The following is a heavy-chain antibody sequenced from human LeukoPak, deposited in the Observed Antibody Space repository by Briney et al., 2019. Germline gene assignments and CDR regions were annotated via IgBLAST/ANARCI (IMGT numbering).Heavy chain of an antibody. CDR3: ATFGFDWNLGY. CDR2: INSDGRDR. V-gene: IGHV3-74*01. D-gene: IGHD3-9*01. CDR1: GFTFSNYY. J-gene: IGHJ4*02. Sequence: GGSLRLSCAASGFTFSNYYVHWVRQPPGKGLVWVSRINSDGRDRGYVDSVKGRFTISRDNAKNTVYLQMNSLRAEDTAVYYCATFGFDWNLGYWGQGTLVTVSS.